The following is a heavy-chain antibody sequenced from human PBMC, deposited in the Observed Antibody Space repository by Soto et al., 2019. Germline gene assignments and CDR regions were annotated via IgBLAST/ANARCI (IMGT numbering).Heavy chain of an antibody. V-gene: IGHV4-34*01. CDR3: ASQRASVVGELAIDY. J-gene: IGHJ4*02. CDR1: GGSFSGYY. D-gene: IGHD3-10*01. CDR2: INHSGST. Sequence: SETLSLTCAVYGGSFSGYYWSWIRQPPGKGLEWIGEINHSGSTNYNPSLKSRVTISVDTSKNQFSLKLSSVTAADTAVYYCASQRASVVGELAIDYWGQGTLVTVSS.